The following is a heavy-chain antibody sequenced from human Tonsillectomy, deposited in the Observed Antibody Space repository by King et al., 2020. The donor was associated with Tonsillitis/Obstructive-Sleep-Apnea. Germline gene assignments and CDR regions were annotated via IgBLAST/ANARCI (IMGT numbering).Heavy chain of an antibody. CDR3: AREGIYDSSGYADVFDI. V-gene: IGHV3-30*04. CDR1: GFTFSSYA. Sequence: VQLVESGGGVVQPGRSLRLSCAASGFTFSSYAIHWVRQAPGKGLEWVAVISYDGSNKYYAESVKGRFTISRDNSKNTLDLQMNSLRAEDTAVYYCAREGIYDSSGYADVFDIWGQGTMVTVSS. CDR2: ISYDGSNK. D-gene: IGHD3-22*01. J-gene: IGHJ3*02.